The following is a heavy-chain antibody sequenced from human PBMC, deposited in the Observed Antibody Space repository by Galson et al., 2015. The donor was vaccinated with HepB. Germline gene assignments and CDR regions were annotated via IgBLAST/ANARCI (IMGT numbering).Heavy chain of an antibody. Sequence: SLRLSCAASGFTVSSTYMSWVRQAPGKGLEWVSILYSGGTTYYADSVRGRISISRDNSKNTVYLQMNSLRVEDTALYYCARDASGYNWFDSWGQGTLVTVSS. CDR1: GFTVSSTY. CDR2: LYSGGTT. V-gene: IGHV3-66*01. D-gene: IGHD3-22*01. J-gene: IGHJ5*01. CDR3: ARDASGYNWFDS.